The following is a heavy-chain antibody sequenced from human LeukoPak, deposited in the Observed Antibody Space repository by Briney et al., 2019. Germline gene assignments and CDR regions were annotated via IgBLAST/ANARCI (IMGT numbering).Heavy chain of an antibody. CDR1: GFTFSSYA. Sequence: GGSLRLSCAASGFTFSSYAMHWVRQAPGKGLEWVAVISYDGSNKYYADSVKGRFTISRDNSKNTLYLQMNSLRAEDTAVYYCARDRTPDYYGSGSYFDYWGQGTLVTVS. V-gene: IGHV3-30-3*01. D-gene: IGHD3-10*01. J-gene: IGHJ4*02. CDR2: ISYDGSNK. CDR3: ARDRTPDYYGSGSYFDY.